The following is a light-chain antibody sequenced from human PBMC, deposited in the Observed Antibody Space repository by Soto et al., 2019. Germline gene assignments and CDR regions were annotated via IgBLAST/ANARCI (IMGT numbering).Light chain of an antibody. V-gene: IGKV1-6*01. CDR3: LGAPDDWWT. CDR1: QGIRND. CDR2: AAS. Sequence: ANPMSQSPSSLSAHVGNRVTIPCRASQGIRNDLGWYQQKPGKAPKLLIYAASSLQSGVPSRFRGSRSGTEFTLTVSSFQPEDFATYYCLGAPDDWWTLDQGTKVDIK. J-gene: IGKJ1*01.